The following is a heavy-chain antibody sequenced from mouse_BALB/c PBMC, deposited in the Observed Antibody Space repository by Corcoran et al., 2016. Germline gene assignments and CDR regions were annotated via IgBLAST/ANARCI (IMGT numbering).Heavy chain of an antibody. CDR1: GYAFSSSW. V-gene: IGHV1-82*01. J-gene: IGHJ3*01. CDR3: APLTWFAS. D-gene: IGHD6-1*01. CDR2: SYPGYGAT. Sequence: QVQLQQSGPELVRPGASVKISCKASGYAFSSSWRNWVKQRPGQGLEWIGRSYPGYGATNYHGKLKGKATLTAGKPSRTAYMQLSSMTSVYSAVYFGAPLTWFASWCQGTPSTVSA.